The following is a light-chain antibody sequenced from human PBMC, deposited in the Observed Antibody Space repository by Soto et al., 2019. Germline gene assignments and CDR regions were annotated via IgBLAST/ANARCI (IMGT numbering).Light chain of an antibody. CDR3: QSYDSRLTAVV. CDR2: VDD. Sequence: QSVLTQPPSVSGAPGQRVTISCTGSSSNIGAGFDVHWYQQLPGTAPKLLIYVDDSRPSGVPDRLSGSKSGSSASLAIPGLEAEDEAAYYCQSYDSRLTAVVFCRGTKHTVL. CDR1: SSNIGAGFD. J-gene: IGLJ2*01. V-gene: IGLV1-40*01.